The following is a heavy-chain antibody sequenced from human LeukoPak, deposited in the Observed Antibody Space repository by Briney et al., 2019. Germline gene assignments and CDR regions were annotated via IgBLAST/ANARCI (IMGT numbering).Heavy chain of an antibody. CDR1: GFSCSTTD. V-gene: IGHV3-23*01. J-gene: IGHJ3*02. Sequence: GGSLRLXCAASGFSCSTTDMSWVRRTPGKGLESVSGISGTNGITYYADPVKGRFTISRDNSKNTLYLQMHSLRAEVTAIYFCAKGGYFSFDMWGQGTKVTVSS. CDR3: AKGGYFSFDM. CDR2: ISGTNGIT. D-gene: IGHD2-2*03.